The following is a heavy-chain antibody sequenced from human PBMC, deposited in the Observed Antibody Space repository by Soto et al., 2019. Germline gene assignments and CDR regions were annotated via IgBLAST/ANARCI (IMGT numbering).Heavy chain of an antibody. CDR3: APYYNYWKI. D-gene: IGHD3-3*01. V-gene: IGHV5-51*01. J-gene: IGHJ4*02. CDR1: GYNFARSS. CDR2: IYPGSSEI. Sequence: EVQLVPSGAEVKKPGASLSISCKASGYNFARSSIGWVRQMPGKGLEWVAIIYPGSSEITYSPSFQGRVIISADMSISTAYLQWSSLKASDTAIYYCAPYYNYWKIWGQGTLVTVSS.